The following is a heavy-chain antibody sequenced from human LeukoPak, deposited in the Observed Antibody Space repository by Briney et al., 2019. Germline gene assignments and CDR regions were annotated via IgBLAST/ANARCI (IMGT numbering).Heavy chain of an antibody. CDR1: GFTFSSYE. CDR2: ISSSGSTI. Sequence: AGGSLRLSCAASGFTFSSYEMNWVRQAPGKGLEWVSYISSSGSTIYYADSVKGRFTISRDSAKNSLYLQMNSLRAEDTAVYYCARDVAVTPGLFDYWGQGTLVTVSS. CDR3: ARDVAVTPGLFDY. J-gene: IGHJ4*02. D-gene: IGHD4-23*01. V-gene: IGHV3-48*03.